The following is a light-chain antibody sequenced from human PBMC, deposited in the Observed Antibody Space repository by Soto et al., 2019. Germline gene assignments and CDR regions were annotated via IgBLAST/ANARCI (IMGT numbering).Light chain of an antibody. J-gene: IGKJ2*01. CDR3: EEYNHLPS. CDR1: QSVASN. CDR2: GGD. V-gene: IGKV3-15*01. Sequence: EIVMTQSPATLSVSPGERATLSCRASQSVASNVAWYQQQPGQSPRLLIHGGDTRSAGIPARFSGSGSGTEFPITISRLQSEDFAEYYCEEYNHLPSFGQGTNLEIK.